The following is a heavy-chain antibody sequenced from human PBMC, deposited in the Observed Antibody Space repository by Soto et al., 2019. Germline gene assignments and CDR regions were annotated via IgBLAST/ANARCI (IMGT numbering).Heavy chain of an antibody. CDR1: GFTFSNSW. CDR2: MNQDGSEK. V-gene: IGHV3-7*03. D-gene: IGHD7-27*01. CDR3: ARDNRGTFDY. Sequence: ESGGGLVQPGGSLRLSCAASGFTFSNSWMTWVRQAPGKGLEWVANMNQDGSEKYYEDSVKGRFTISRDNAKNSLSLQMNSLRAEDTAVYFCARDNRGTFDYWGQGALVTVSS. J-gene: IGHJ4*02.